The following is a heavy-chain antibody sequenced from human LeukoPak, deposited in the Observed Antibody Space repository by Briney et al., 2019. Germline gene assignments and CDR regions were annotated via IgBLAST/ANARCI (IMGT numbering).Heavy chain of an antibody. D-gene: IGHD1-26*01. CDR1: GVTLRNYA. CDR3: ASGLEWELPRYLAGDAFDI. CDR2: ISGDGEST. J-gene: IGHJ3*02. V-gene: IGHV3-23*01. Sequence: PGGSLRLSCAASGVTLRNYAMTWIRQAPGKGLQWVSVISGDGESTYYADSVRGRFTISRDNSKNTLYLQMNSLRAEDTAVYYCASGLEWELPRYLAGDAFDIWGQGTMVTVSS.